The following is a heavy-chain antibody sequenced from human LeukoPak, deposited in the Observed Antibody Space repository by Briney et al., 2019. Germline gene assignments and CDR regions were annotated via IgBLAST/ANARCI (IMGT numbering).Heavy chain of an antibody. CDR3: ASEQPNSGYIYY. Sequence: PGGSLRLSSAASGFTFSSYWMHWVRQAPGKGLVWVSRINSDGSGTSYADSVKGRFTISRDNAKNTLYLQMNSLRAEDTAVYYCASEQPNSGYIYYWGQGTLVTVSS. CDR1: GFTFSSYW. CDR2: INSDGSGT. V-gene: IGHV3-74*01. D-gene: IGHD5-12*01. J-gene: IGHJ4*02.